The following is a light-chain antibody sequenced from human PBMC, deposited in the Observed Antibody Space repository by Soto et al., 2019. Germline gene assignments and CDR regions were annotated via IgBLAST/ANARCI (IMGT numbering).Light chain of an antibody. CDR1: SSDVGGYNF. Sequence: QSALTQPRSLSGSPGQSVTISCTGTSSDVGGYNFVSWYQQHPGTAPKLMIYHVTYRPSGVSNRYSGSKSGNSASLTISGLQADDEADYYCCSLTTSHTYVFGSGTKLTVL. V-gene: IGLV2-11*01. CDR2: HVT. CDR3: CSLTTSHTYV. J-gene: IGLJ1*01.